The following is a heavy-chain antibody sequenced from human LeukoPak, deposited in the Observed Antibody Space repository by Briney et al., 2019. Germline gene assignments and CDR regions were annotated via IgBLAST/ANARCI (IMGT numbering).Heavy chain of an antibody. Sequence: GGSLRLSCAASGFTVSSNYMNWVRQAPRKGLEWVSVIYNGGNTYYADSVKGRFTISRDNSKNTLYLQMNSLRAEDTAVYYCARRGYSYGNRGSNTFDIWGQGTMVTLSS. J-gene: IGHJ3*02. D-gene: IGHD5-18*01. CDR3: ARRGYSYGNRGSNTFDI. CDR1: GFTVSSNY. CDR2: IYNGGNT. V-gene: IGHV3-53*01.